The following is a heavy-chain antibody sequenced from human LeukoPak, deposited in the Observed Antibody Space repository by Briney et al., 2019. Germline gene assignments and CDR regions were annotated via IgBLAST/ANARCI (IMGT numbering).Heavy chain of an antibody. Sequence: PGGSLRLSCVASGFTFSNYDMHWVRQVQGKGLEWVSLISGDGGSTYYADSVKGRFTISRDNSKNSLYLQMNSLRTEDTALYYCAKVRHYDSSGYLFDYWGQGTLVTVSS. D-gene: IGHD3-22*01. CDR2: ISGDGGST. V-gene: IGHV3-43*02. CDR1: GFTFSNYD. CDR3: AKVRHYDSSGYLFDY. J-gene: IGHJ4*02.